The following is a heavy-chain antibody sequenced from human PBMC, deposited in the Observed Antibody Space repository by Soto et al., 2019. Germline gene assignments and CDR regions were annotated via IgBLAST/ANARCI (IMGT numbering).Heavy chain of an antibody. CDR1: GFTFGNFA. Sequence: EVHLLDSGGGLAQPGGSLKLSCATSGFTFGNFAMSWVRQAPGKGLEWVSAISGNGGSTYYADSVKGRFTISRDNSKNTLYLQMNSLTADDTAVYFCAKLRAKSHIAVPFDYWGQGSLVTVSS. V-gene: IGHV3-23*01. J-gene: IGHJ4*02. D-gene: IGHD2-15*01. CDR3: AKLRAKSHIAVPFDY. CDR2: ISGNGGST.